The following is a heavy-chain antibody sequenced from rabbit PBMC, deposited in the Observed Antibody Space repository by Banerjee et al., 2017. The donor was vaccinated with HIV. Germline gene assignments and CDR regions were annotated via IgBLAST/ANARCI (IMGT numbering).Heavy chain of an antibody. D-gene: IGHD1-1*01. CDR2: IYTGDGYT. Sequence: QSLEESGGDLVKPGASLTLTCTASGFSFSGDYFMGWVRQAPGKGLEWVACIYTGDGYTYYATWANGRFSISKTSSTTATLQMTSLTAADTATYFCAREGVSGDYDLWGPGTLVTVS. V-gene: IGHV1S40*01. J-gene: IGHJ4*01. CDR1: GFSFSGDYF. CDR3: AREGVSGDYDL.